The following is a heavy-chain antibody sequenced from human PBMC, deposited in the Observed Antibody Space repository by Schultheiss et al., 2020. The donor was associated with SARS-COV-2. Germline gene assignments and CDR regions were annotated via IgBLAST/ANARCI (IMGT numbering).Heavy chain of an antibody. CDR2: ISYDGSNK. CDR1: GFTFSSYG. J-gene: IGHJ6*02. V-gene: IGHV3-30*03. D-gene: IGHD4-17*01. CDR3: ARLRATVTTNYYYGMDV. Sequence: GGSLRLSCAASGFTFSSYGMHWVRQAPGKGLEWVAVISYDGSNKYYADSVKGRFTISRDNSKNTLYLQMNSLRAEDTAVYYCARLRATVTTNYYYGMDVWGQGTTVTVSS.